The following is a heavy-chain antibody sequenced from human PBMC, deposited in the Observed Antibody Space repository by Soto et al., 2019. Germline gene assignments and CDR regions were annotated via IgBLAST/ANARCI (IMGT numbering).Heavy chain of an antibody. Sequence: GSGPTLVNPTQTLTLTCTFSGFSLSTSGVGVGWIRQPPGKALEWLAVIYWDDDKRYSPSLKSRLTITKDTSKNQVVLTMTNMDPVDTATYYCARTFYGGNSFDYWGQGTLVTVSS. CDR1: GFSLSTSGVG. CDR2: IYWDDDK. J-gene: IGHJ4*02. D-gene: IGHD4-17*01. V-gene: IGHV2-5*02. CDR3: ARTFYGGNSFDY.